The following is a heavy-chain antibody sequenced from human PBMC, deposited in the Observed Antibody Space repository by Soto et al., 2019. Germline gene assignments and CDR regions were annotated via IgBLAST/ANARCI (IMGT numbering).Heavy chain of an antibody. Sequence: GWSLRLSCAASGFTFSDYYMSWIRQAPGKGLEWVSYISSSGSTIYYADSVKGRFTISRDNAKNSLYLQMNSLRAEDTAVYYCARDYYDSSGSFDYWGQGTLVTVSS. CDR1: GFTFSDYY. V-gene: IGHV3-11*01. J-gene: IGHJ4*02. D-gene: IGHD3-22*01. CDR2: ISSSGSTI. CDR3: ARDYYDSSGSFDY.